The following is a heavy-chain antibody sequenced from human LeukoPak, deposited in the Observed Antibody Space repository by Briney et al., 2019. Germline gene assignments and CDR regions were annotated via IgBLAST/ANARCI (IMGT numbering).Heavy chain of an antibody. J-gene: IGHJ4*02. Sequence: PGRSLRLSCTASGFTFGYYAMSWVRQPPGKGLEWVGFIRTKAYGGTTEYAASVKGRFTISRDDSKSIAYLQMNSLKTEDTAVYYCTRGPYSSGWYEEGYWGQGTLVTVSS. CDR2: IRTKAYGGTT. V-gene: IGHV3-49*04. D-gene: IGHD6-19*01. CDR1: GFTFGYYA. CDR3: TRGPYSSGWYEEGY.